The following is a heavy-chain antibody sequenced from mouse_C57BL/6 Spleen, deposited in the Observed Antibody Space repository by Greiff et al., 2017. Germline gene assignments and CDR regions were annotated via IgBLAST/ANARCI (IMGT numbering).Heavy chain of an antibody. CDR1: GFSLSTFGMG. CDR3: ARIAGVYDGAWFAY. D-gene: IGHD1-1*01. J-gene: IGHJ3*01. CDR2: IWWDDDK. Sequence: QVTLKVSGPGILQPSQTLSLTCSFSGFSLSTFGMGVGWIRQPSGKGLEWLAHIWWDDDKYYNPALKSRLTISKDTSKNQVFRKIANVDPDDTSTYYCARIAGVYDGAWFAYWGQGTLVTVSA. V-gene: IGHV8-8*01.